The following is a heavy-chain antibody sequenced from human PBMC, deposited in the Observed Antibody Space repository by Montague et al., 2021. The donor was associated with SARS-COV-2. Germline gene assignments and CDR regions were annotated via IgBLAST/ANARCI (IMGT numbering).Heavy chain of an antibody. CDR3: ARDIAVAGLFDY. D-gene: IGHD6-19*01. J-gene: IGHJ4*02. V-gene: IGHV4-61*02. CDR2: ISISGST. CDR1: GGSISSGSYH. Sequence: TLSLTCTVSGGSISSGSYHWSWIRRPAGKGLEWIGRISISGSTNYNPSLKSRVTISADTSKNQFSLKLSSVTAADTAVYYCARDIAVAGLFDYWGQGTLVTVPS.